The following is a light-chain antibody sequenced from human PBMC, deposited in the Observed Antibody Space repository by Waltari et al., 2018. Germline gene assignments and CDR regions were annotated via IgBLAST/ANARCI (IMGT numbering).Light chain of an antibody. CDR3: QQRSNWPRT. CDR2: DSS. CDR1: QSVSSY. J-gene: IGKJ1*01. Sequence: EIVLTQSPATLSLSPGERATLSCRASQSVSSYLAWYQQKPGQATRFRSYDSSNRATGIPARFSGSGSGTDFTLTISSLEPEDCAVYYCQQRSNWPRTFGQGTKVEIK. V-gene: IGKV3-11*01.